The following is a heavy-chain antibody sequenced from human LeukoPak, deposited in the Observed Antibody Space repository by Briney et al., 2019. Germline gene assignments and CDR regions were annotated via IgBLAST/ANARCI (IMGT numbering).Heavy chain of an antibody. CDR3: ARDQRGSFGSGFDY. D-gene: IGHD3-10*01. CDR1: GGSISSYY. V-gene: IGHV4-59*01. CDR2: IYYSGST. Sequence: PSETLSLTCTVSGGSISSYYWSWIPQPPGKGLEWIGFIYYSGSTNYNPSLKSRVTISVDTSKNQFSLKLSPVTAADTAVYYCARDQRGSFGSGFDYWGQGTLVTVSS. J-gene: IGHJ4*02.